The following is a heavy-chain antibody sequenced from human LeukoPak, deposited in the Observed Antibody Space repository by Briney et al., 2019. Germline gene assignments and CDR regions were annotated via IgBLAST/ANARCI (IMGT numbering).Heavy chain of an antibody. CDR3: ARDRSSGWFPEYFQH. CDR1: GFTFSSYW. D-gene: IGHD6-19*01. V-gene: IGHV3-7*01. J-gene: IGHJ1*01. CDR2: IKQDGSEK. Sequence: GGSLRLSCAASGFTFSSYWMSWVRQAPGKGLEWVANIKQDGSEKYYVDSVKGRFTISRDNAKNSLYLQMNSLRAEDTAVYYCARDRSSGWFPEYFQHWGQGTLVTVSS.